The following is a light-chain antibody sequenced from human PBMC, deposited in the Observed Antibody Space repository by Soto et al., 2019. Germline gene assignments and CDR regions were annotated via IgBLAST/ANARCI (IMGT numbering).Light chain of an antibody. CDR3: QQSYSTLL. Sequence: DIQMTQSPSSLSASVGDRVTITCRASQSISSYLNWYQQKPGKAPKLLIYAASSLQSVVPSRFSGSGSGTDFTLTISSLQPEDFATYYCQQSYSTLLFGGGTKVEIK. J-gene: IGKJ4*01. CDR1: QSISSY. V-gene: IGKV1-39*01. CDR2: AAS.